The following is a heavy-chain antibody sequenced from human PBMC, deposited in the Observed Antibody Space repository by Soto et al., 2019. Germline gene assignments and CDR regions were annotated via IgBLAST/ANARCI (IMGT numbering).Heavy chain of an antibody. D-gene: IGHD3-10*01. J-gene: IGHJ6*03. CDR1: GGSFSGYY. CDR3: ARGFYGSGSGRMGYYYYYYMDV. V-gene: IGHV4-34*01. Sequence: SSETLSLTCAVYGGSFSGYYWSWIRQPPGKGLEWIGEINHSGSTNYNPSLKSRVTISVDTSKNQFSLKLSSVTAADTAVYYCARGFYGSGSGRMGYYYYYYMDVWGKGTTVTVSS. CDR2: INHSGST.